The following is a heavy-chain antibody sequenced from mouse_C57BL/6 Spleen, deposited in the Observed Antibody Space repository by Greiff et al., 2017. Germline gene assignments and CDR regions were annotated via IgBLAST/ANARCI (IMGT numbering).Heavy chain of an antibody. CDR3: ATSSYGSSYGYIDV. V-gene: IGHV14-2*01. CDR2: IDPADGET. Sequence: VQLQQSGAELVKPGASVKLSCTASGFNIKDYYMHWVKQRTEQGLEWIGRIDPADGETNYAPKFQGTATITADTSSNTAYLQLSSLTSDDTAVVYCATSSYGSSYGYIDVWGTGTTVTVSS. J-gene: IGHJ1*03. CDR1: GFNIKDYY. D-gene: IGHD1-1*01.